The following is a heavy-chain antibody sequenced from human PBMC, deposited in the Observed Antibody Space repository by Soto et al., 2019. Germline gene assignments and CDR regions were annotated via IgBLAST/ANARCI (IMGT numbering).Heavy chain of an antibody. J-gene: IGHJ4*02. V-gene: IGHV3-48*02. CDR1: VFTFSSCS. CDR2: ISGSGDTK. Sequence: GGSLRLSCASSVFTFSSCSMNWVRQAPGKGLEWVSFISGSGDTKYYADSVKGRFTISRDNAKNSLYLQMSSLRDEDTAVYYCAKYCSSDVCFDYCGQGTLVTVSS. D-gene: IGHD2-8*01. CDR3: AKYCSSDVCFDY.